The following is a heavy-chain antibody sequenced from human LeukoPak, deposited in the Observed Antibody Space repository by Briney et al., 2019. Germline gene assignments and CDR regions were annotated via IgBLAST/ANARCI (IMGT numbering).Heavy chain of an antibody. CDR1: GFTFSHFA. CDR2: ISSNGGST. J-gene: IGHJ5*02. V-gene: IGHV3-64D*06. Sequence: GGSLRLSCSASGFTFSHFAMHWVRQAPGKGLEYVSGISSNGGSTYDADSVKGRFTISRHNSKNTLYIQMSSLRAEDTAVYYCVKDSASYYYGSGSPWFDPWGQGTLVTVSS. D-gene: IGHD3-10*01. CDR3: VKDSASYYYGSGSPWFDP.